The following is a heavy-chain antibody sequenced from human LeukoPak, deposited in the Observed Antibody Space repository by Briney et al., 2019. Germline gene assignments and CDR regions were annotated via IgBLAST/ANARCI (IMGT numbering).Heavy chain of an antibody. CDR3: AKDMSDYTNFPDV. V-gene: IGHV3-74*01. D-gene: IGHD4-11*01. CDR1: GFTFSSDW. Sequence: GGSLRLSCASSGFTFSSDWMYWVRQAPGRGPVWVPGIKPDGTYTHYADSVKGRFTISRDDAKNTLYLQMNSLRAEDTAIYYCAKDMSDYTNFPDVWGQGTTVTVSS. J-gene: IGHJ6*02. CDR2: IKPDGTYT.